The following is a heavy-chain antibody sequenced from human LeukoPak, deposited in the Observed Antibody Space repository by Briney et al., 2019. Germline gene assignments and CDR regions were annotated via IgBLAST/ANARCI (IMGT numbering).Heavy chain of an antibody. J-gene: IGHJ3*02. CDR1: GGSISSGSYY. D-gene: IGHD3-3*01. CDR3: AREPILRRITIFDI. CDR2: IYTSGST. Sequence: PSQTLSLTCTVSGGSISSGSYYWSWIRQPAGKGLEWIGRIYTSGSTNYNPSLKNRVTISVDTSKNQFSLKLSSVTAADTAVYYCAREPILRRITIFDIWGQGTMVTVSS. V-gene: IGHV4-61*02.